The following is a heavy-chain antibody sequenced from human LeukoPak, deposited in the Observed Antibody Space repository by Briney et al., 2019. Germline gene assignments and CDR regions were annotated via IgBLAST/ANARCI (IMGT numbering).Heavy chain of an antibody. CDR1: GGSISSGNYY. CDR3: ARGELRRSFDY. CDR2: IYTSGST. Sequence: SETLSLTCTVSGGSISSGNYYWSWIRQPAGKGLEWIGRIYTSGSTNYNPSLKSRVTISVDTSKNQVSLKLSSVTAADTAVYYCARGELRRSFDYWGQGTLVTVSS. D-gene: IGHD4-23*01. V-gene: IGHV4-61*02. J-gene: IGHJ4*02.